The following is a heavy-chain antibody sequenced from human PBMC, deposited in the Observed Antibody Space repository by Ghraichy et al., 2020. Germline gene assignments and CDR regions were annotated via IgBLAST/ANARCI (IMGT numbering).Heavy chain of an antibody. CDR3: ARGDITMVRELDEVGDYYYGMDV. J-gene: IGHJ6*02. V-gene: IGHV3-13*01. CDR1: GFTFSSYD. CDR2: IGTAGDT. D-gene: IGHD3-10*01. Sequence: GGSLRLSCAASGFTFSSYDMHCVRQATGKGLEWVSAIGTAGDTYYPGSVKGRFTISRENAKNSLYLQMNSLRAEDTAVYCCARGDITMVRELDEVGDYYYGMDVWGQGTTVTVSS.